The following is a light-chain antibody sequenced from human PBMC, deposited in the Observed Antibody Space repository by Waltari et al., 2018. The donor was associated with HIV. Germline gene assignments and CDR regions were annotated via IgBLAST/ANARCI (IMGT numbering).Light chain of an antibody. CDR3: QQFNYYWT. V-gene: IGKV1-5*03. Sequence: DLQMTQTPSILSASVGDRVTITCRASRDVRNWLAWYQQKPGKAPKLLIYKVSSLESGVPSRFSGSGSGTEFTLTINSLQPDDFATYYCQQFNYYWTFGQGTKVEVK. CDR1: RDVRNW. CDR2: KVS. J-gene: IGKJ1*01.